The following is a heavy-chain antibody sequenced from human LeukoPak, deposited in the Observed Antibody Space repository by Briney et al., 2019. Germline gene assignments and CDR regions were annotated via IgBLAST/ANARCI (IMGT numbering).Heavy chain of an antibody. V-gene: IGHV1-69*05. D-gene: IGHD3-22*01. CDR3: ARAPFYFDSSGYSMDAFDI. J-gene: IGHJ3*02. Sequence: SVKVSCKASGGTLSNHAVSWVRQAPGQGLEWMGGTTPIFGSANYAQKFQGRVTIATDESTSTAYMELSSLRSEDTAVYYCARAPFYFDSSGYSMDAFDIWGQGTMVTVSS. CDR1: GGTLSNHA. CDR2: TTPIFGSA.